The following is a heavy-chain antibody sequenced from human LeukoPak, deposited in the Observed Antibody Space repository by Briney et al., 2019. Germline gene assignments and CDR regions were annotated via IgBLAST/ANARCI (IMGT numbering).Heavy chain of an antibody. J-gene: IGHJ4*02. Sequence: SETLSLTCAVSGVSISSSNWRCWVRHPPGRGLGWIGEIYHSGSTNYNPSLKSRVTISVDKSKNQFSLKLSSVTAADTAVYYCARKVVGANDYWGQGTLVTVPS. D-gene: IGHD2-15*01. V-gene: IGHV4-4*02. CDR1: GVSISSSNW. CDR2: IYHSGST. CDR3: ARKVVGANDY.